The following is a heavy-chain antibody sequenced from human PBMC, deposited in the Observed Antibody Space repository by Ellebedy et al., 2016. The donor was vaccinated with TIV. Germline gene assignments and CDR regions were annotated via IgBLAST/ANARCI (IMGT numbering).Heavy chain of an antibody. CDR2: ISGSGGST. CDR3: AKDHKARVWFGEPKNWFDP. Sequence: PGGSLRLSCAASGFTFSSYAMSRVRQAPGKGLEWVSAISGSGGSTYYADSVKGRFTISRDNSKNTLYLQMNSLRAEDTAVYYCAKDHKARVWFGEPKNWFDPWGQGTLVTVSS. D-gene: IGHD3-10*01. J-gene: IGHJ5*02. CDR1: GFTFSSYA. V-gene: IGHV3-23*01.